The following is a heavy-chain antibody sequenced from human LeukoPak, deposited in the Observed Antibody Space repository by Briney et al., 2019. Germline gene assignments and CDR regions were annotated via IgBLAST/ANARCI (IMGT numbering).Heavy chain of an antibody. J-gene: IGHJ5*02. D-gene: IGHD2-2*01. CDR1: GGSFSGYY. CDR3: ARGRYCSSTSCYWNWFDP. CDR2: INHSGSA. V-gene: IGHV4-34*09. Sequence: SETLSLTCAVYGGSFSGYYWSWIRQPPGKGLEWIGEINHSGSAYYNPSLKSRVTISVDTSKNQFSLKLSSVSAADTAVYYCARGRYCSSTSCYWNWFDPWGQGTLVTVSS.